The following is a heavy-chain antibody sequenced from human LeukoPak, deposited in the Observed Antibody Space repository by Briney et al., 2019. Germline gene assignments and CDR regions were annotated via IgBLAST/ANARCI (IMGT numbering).Heavy chain of an antibody. CDR1: GGSISSYY. D-gene: IGHD4-23*01. Sequence: RPSETLSLTCTVSGGSISSYYWSWIRQPPGKGLEWIGYIYYSGSTNYNPSLKSRVTISVDTSKNQFSLKLSSVTAADTAVYYCARGGYGGIRGWGQGTLVTVSS. CDR2: IYYSGST. J-gene: IGHJ4*02. V-gene: IGHV4-59*01. CDR3: ARGGYGGIRG.